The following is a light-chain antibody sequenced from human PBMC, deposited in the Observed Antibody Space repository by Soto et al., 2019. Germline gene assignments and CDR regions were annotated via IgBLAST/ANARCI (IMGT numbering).Light chain of an antibody. CDR2: KAS. V-gene: IGKV1-5*03. CDR3: QHWHGFSWT. J-gene: IGKJ1*01. Sequence: DIQMTQSPSTLSASVGDRVTITCRASQSINDWVAWYQQKPGIAPKFRIYKASNLESGVPSRVSGSGSGTEFSLTISSLQPDDFATYYCQHWHGFSWTFGQGTKVEIK. CDR1: QSINDW.